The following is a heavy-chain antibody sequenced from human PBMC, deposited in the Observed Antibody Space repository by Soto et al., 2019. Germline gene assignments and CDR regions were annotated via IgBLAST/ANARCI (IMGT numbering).Heavy chain of an antibody. CDR1: GFTFSSYA. D-gene: IGHD3-9*01. J-gene: IGHJ6*02. Sequence: GGSLRLSCAASGFTFSSYAMSWVRQAPGKGMEWVAAISSSGGSTYYADSVKGRFTISRDNSKNTLYLQMNSLRAEDTAVYYCAKGVLSGDILTDYGMDVWGQGTTVTVSS. V-gene: IGHV3-23*01. CDR3: AKGVLSGDILTDYGMDV. CDR2: ISSSGGST.